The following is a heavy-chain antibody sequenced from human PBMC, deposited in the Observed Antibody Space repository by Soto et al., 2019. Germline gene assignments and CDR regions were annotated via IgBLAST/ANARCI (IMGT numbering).Heavy chain of an antibody. CDR2: IVVGSGNT. CDR1: AFTFSNSA. J-gene: IGHJ3*02. Sequence: SLNVSCKTSAFTFSNSAVQWVRLARGQRLEWMGWIVVGSGNTNYEQKFQERVTITRDMSTSTVHMELSSLRSEDTAVYYCAAELYSGGSCCSFDICGQGTMVTVSS. V-gene: IGHV1-58*01. CDR3: AAELYSGGSCCSFDI. D-gene: IGHD2-15*01.